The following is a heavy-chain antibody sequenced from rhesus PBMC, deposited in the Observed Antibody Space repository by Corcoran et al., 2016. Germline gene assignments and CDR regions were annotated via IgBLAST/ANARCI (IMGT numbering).Heavy chain of an antibody. D-gene: IGHD6-13*01. V-gene: IGHV4-106*01. CDR3: ARGLLYIAAAY. J-gene: IGHJ4*01. CDR1: GGSISDDDY. CDR2: IYGSDGAT. Sequence: QVQLQGSGPGLVKPSETLSLSCAVSGGSISDDDYWHWIRPPPGKGLEWIGYIYGSDGATNYNPSLKNRVTISIDTSKNHFSLKLNSVTAADTAVYYCARGLLYIAAAYWGQGVLVTVSS.